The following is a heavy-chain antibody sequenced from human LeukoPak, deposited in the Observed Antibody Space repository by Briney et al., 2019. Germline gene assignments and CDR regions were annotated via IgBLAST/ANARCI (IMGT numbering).Heavy chain of an antibody. J-gene: IGHJ3*02. Sequence: GASVKVSCKASGYTFTSYGISWVRQAPGLGLEWMGWISAYNGNTNYAQKLQGRVTMTTDTSTSTAYMELRSLRSDDTAVYYCARVPPGGAANDAFDIWGQGTMVTVSS. CDR1: GYTFTSYG. CDR2: ISAYNGNT. CDR3: ARVPPGGAANDAFDI. D-gene: IGHD1-26*01. V-gene: IGHV1-18*01.